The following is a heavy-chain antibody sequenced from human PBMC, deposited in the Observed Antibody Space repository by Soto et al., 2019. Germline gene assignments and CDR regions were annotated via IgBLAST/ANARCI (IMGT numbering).Heavy chain of an antibody. Sequence: VGSLRLSCAASGFTFTNYAMSWVRQAPGKGPEWVSAISASGSSTYYADSVKGRFTISRDNSKNTLYLQMNSLRAEDTAVYYCAKDFVVVAATPRRLFDPWGQGTLVTVSS. CDR1: GFTFTNYA. CDR3: AKDFVVVAATPRRLFDP. V-gene: IGHV3-23*01. J-gene: IGHJ5*02. D-gene: IGHD2-15*01. CDR2: ISASGSST.